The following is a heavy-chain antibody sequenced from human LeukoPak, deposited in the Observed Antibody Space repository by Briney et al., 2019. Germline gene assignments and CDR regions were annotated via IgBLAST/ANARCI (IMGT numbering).Heavy chain of an antibody. Sequence: GGSLRLSCAASGFTFSSYNMNWVRQAPGKGLEWVSSISSSSSYMYYADSVKGRFTISRDNAKNSLFLQMNSLRAEDTAMYYCARAFGSGSDWGQGTSVTVSS. V-gene: IGHV3-21*01. CDR3: ARAFGSGSD. J-gene: IGHJ4*02. D-gene: IGHD3-10*01. CDR1: GFTFSSYN. CDR2: ISSSSSYM.